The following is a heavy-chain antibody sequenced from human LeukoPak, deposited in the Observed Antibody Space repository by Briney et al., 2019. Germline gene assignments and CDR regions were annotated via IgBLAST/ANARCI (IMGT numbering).Heavy chain of an antibody. CDR1: GGTFSSYA. CDR3: AVRNYYGSRSYYKFDY. Sequence: ASVKVSCKASGGTFSSYAISWVRQAPGQGLEWMGGIIPIFGTANYAQKFQGRVTITTDESTSTAYMELSSLRSEDTAVYYCAVRNYYGSRSYYKFDYWGQGTLVTVSS. D-gene: IGHD3-10*01. J-gene: IGHJ4*02. V-gene: IGHV1-69*05. CDR2: IIPIFGTA.